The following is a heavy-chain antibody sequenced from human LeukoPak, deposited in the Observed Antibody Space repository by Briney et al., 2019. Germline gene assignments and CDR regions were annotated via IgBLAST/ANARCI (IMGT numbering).Heavy chain of an antibody. CDR3: ARVRKKAFDI. Sequence: KPSETLSLTCAVYGGSFSGYYWSWIRQPPGKGLEWIGEINHSGSTNYNPSLKSRVTISVDTSKNQFSLKLSSVTAADTAVYYCARVRKKAFDIWGQGTMVTVSS. J-gene: IGHJ3*02. D-gene: IGHD3-3*01. CDR2: INHSGST. CDR1: GGSFSGYY. V-gene: IGHV4-34*01.